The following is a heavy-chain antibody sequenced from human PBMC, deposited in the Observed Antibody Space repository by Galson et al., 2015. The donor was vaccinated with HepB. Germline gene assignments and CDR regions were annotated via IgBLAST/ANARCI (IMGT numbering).Heavy chain of an antibody. Sequence: SVKVYCKASGYLFTTYYVHWVRQAPGQGLEWMGIINPSGGATTYAQKFQDRVTLTHDTSATAVYMELRSLTSDDTAMYYCARGSLLLRWIDNWGQGTLVTVAS. CDR3: ARGSLLLRWIDN. V-gene: IGHV1-46*01. CDR2: INPSGGAT. CDR1: GYLFTTYY. J-gene: IGHJ5*02.